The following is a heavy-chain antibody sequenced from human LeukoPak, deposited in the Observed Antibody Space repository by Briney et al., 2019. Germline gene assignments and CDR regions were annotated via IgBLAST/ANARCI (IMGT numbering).Heavy chain of an antibody. CDR1: GVTLSSYA. D-gene: IGHD1-26*01. CDR2: ISSSGSGGNT. V-gene: IGHV3-23*01. CDR3: AKDRTVGASYWYFDL. J-gene: IGHJ2*01. Sequence: GSLRLSCAASGVTLSSYAMSWARQAPGKGLEWVSGISSSGSGGNTYYADSVKGRFTISRGSSKNTLFLHMNTLRAEDTAIYYCAKDRTVGASYWYFDLWGRGTLVTVSS.